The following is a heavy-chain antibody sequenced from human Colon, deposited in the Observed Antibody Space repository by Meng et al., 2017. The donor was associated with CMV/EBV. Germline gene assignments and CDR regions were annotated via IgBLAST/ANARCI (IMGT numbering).Heavy chain of an antibody. J-gene: IGHJ5*02. CDR1: SFTQYY. CDR2: LNPNDGSS. V-gene: IGHV1-46*01. D-gene: IGHD2-8*01. Sequence: SFTQYYVHWVRHAPGRALEWMGILNPNDGSSSLTQKFQGRLTMTSDTSTRTVYMHLNSLKSDDTAVYYCARDFEYCSNTQCIHFPGPWGQGTLVTSPQ. CDR3: ARDFEYCSNTQCIHFPGP.